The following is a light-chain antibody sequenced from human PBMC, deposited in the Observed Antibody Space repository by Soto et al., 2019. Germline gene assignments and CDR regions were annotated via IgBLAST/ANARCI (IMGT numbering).Light chain of an antibody. J-gene: IGLJ2*01. V-gene: IGLV2-14*03. Sequence: QSALTQPASVSGSPGQSITISCTGTSNDIGPYNYVSWYQQHPGKAPKLLIYDVTNRASGVSDRFSGSKSGRTASLTISGLQADDEADYYCSSYTSIIAVVFGGGTKLTVL. CDR1: SNDIGPYNY. CDR2: DVT. CDR3: SSYTSIIAVV.